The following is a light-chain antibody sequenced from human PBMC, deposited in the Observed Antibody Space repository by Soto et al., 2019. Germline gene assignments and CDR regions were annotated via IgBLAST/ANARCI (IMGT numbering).Light chain of an antibody. CDR2: DAS. J-gene: IGKJ1*01. Sequence: EIVLTQSPATLSLPPGERATPSCRASQSVSSYLAWYQQKPGQAPRLLIYDASNRATGIPARFSGSGSGTDFTLTISSLEPEDFAVYYCKQRSNWPKTFGQGTKVDIK. CDR1: QSVSSY. CDR3: KQRSNWPKT. V-gene: IGKV3-11*01.